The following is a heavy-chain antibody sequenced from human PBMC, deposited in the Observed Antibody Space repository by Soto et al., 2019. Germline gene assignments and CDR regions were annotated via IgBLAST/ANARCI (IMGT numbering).Heavy chain of an antibody. D-gene: IGHD1-26*01. V-gene: IGHV4-61*01. CDR3: AKDLRGEWEPQDY. Sequence: SETLSLTCTVSGGSVTSGNYYWSWIRQPPGKGLEWIGHIYYSGSTNYNPSLKSRVTISRDNSKNTLYLQMNSLRAEDTAVYYCAKDLRGEWEPQDYWGQGTLVTVPQ. CDR2: IYYSGST. CDR1: GGSVTSGNYY. J-gene: IGHJ4*02.